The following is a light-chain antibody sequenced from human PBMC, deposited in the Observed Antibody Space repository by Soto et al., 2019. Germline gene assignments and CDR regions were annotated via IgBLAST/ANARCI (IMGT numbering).Light chain of an antibody. J-gene: IGKJ4*01. Sequence: EIVMTQSPATLSVSPGERATLSCRASQSVSSNLAWYQQIPGQAPRLLIYGASTRATGIPARFSGSGSGTEFTLTISVLQSEDFAVYYCQHYNNWPPPLTFGGGTKVEIK. CDR1: QSVSSN. CDR2: GAS. CDR3: QHYNNWPPPLT. V-gene: IGKV3-15*01.